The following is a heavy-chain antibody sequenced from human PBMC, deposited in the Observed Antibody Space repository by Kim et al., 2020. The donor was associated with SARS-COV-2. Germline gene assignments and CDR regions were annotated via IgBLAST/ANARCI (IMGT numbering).Heavy chain of an antibody. V-gene: IGHV3-21*01. CDR2: ISSSSSYI. CDR1: GFTFSSFS. D-gene: IGHD6-6*01. CDR3: ARVPEQLAVGAQYGMDV. Sequence: GGSLRLSCAASGFTFSSFSMNWVRQAPGKGLEWVSSISSSSSYIYYADSVKGRFTISRDNAKNSLYLQMNSLRAEDTAVYYCARVPEQLAVGAQYGMDVWGQGTTVTVSS. J-gene: IGHJ6*02.